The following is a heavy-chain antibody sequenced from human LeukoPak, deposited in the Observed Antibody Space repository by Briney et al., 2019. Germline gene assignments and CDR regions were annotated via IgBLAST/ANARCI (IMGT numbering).Heavy chain of an antibody. V-gene: IGHV3-30*18. D-gene: IGHD4-17*01. CDR2: ISYDGSNK. Sequence: GGSPRLSSAPSRFTFSSYGMHWGREAPGTGLGWGAVISYDGSNKYYADSVKGRFTFSRDNSKNTLYLQMNSLRAEDTAVYYCAKVHDYGGFDLWGRGTLVTVSS. CDR1: RFTFSSYG. CDR3: AKVHDYGGFDL. J-gene: IGHJ2*01.